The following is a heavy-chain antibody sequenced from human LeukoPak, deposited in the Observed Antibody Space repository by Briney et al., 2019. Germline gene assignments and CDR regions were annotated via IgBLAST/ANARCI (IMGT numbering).Heavy chain of an antibody. CDR3: AKDLRNSSSWYIDY. CDR1: GFTFSSYW. Sequence: GGSLRLSCAASGFTFSSYWMSWVRQAPGNGLEWVANIKQDGSEKYYVDSVKGRFTISRDNAKNSLYLQMNSLRAEDTAVYYCAKDLRNSSSWYIDYWGQGTLVTVSS. V-gene: IGHV3-7*01. CDR2: IKQDGSEK. J-gene: IGHJ4*02. D-gene: IGHD6-13*01.